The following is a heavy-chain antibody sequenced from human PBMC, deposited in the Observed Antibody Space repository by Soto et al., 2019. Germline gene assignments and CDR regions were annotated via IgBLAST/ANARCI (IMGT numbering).Heavy chain of an antibody. J-gene: IGHJ3*02. CDR1: GFTFSSYA. Sequence: PGGSLRLSCAASGFTFSSYAMNWVRQAPGKGLEWVSAISGSGGSTYYADSVKGRFTISRDSSKNTLYLQMNSLRAEDTAVYYCAKGNTWSATLFLDIWGQGTIVTVS. V-gene: IGHV3-23*01. D-gene: IGHD2-21*01. CDR3: AKGNTWSATLFLDI. CDR2: ISGSGGST.